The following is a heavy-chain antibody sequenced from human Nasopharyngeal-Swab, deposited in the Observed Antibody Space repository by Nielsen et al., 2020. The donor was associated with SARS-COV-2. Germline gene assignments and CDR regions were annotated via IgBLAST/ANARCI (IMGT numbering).Heavy chain of an antibody. V-gene: IGHV1-58*01. CDR3: AAGVYYDFWSGYPPLDY. D-gene: IGHD3-3*01. J-gene: IGHJ4*02. Sequence: SVKVSCKASGFAFTSSAVQWVRQARGQRLEWIGWIVVGSGNTNYAQKFQERVTITRDMSTSTAYMELSSLRSEDTAVYYCAAGVYYDFWSGYPPLDYWGQGTLVTVSS. CDR2: IVVGSGNT. CDR1: GFAFTSSA.